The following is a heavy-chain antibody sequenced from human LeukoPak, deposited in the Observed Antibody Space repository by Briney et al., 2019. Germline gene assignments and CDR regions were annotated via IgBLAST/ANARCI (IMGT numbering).Heavy chain of an antibody. CDR2: INHSGST. CDR1: GGSFSGYY. CDR3: ARGTGRYYYGSGSYYKLVRDYYGMDV. V-gene: IGHV4-34*01. D-gene: IGHD3-10*01. J-gene: IGHJ6*02. Sequence: SETLSLTCAVYGGSFSGYYWSWIRQPPGKGLEWIGEINHSGSTNYNPSLKSRVTISVDTSKNQFSLKLSSVTAADTAVYYCARGTGRYYYGSGSYYKLVRDYYGMDVWGQGTPVTASS.